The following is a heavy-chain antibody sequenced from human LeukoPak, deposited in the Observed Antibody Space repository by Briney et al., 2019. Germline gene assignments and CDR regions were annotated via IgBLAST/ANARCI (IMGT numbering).Heavy chain of an antibody. D-gene: IGHD2-15*01. J-gene: IGHJ4*02. Sequence: ASVKVSCKASGYTFTSYYMHWVRQAPGQGLEWMGIINPSGGCTSYAQKFQGRVTMTRDTSTSTVYMELSSLRSEDTAVYYCATLGGSTKLRDYWGQGTLVTVSS. CDR1: GYTFTSYY. V-gene: IGHV1-46*01. CDR3: ATLGGSTKLRDY. CDR2: INPSGGCT.